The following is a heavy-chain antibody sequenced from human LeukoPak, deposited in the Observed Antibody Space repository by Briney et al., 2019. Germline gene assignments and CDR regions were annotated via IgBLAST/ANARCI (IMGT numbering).Heavy chain of an antibody. CDR1: GYTFTSYA. D-gene: IGHD3-10*01. V-gene: IGHV1-3*03. Sequence: ASVKVSCKASGYTFTSYAMHWVLQAPGQRLEWRGWINAGNGNTKYSQEFQGRVTITRDTSASTDYMELSSLRSEDMAVYYCARDPTSYGETAFDIWGQGTMVTVSS. J-gene: IGHJ3*02. CDR2: INAGNGNT. CDR3: ARDPTSYGETAFDI.